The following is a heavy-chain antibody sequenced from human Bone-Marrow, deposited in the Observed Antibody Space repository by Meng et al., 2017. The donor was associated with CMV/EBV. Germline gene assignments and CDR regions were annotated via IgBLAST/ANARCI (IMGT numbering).Heavy chain of an antibody. CDR1: GFTLSSYA. J-gene: IGHJ6*01. Sequence: GGSRRLSCAASGFTLSSYAMNWVRQAPGKGVEGVSVIYSGGTSTYYADSVKGRFTISRDISKNTLYLQMNSLRAEDTAVYYCGKDLVVSGYYYYYGMDVWGQGTTVTGSS. CDR3: GKDLVVSGYYYYYGMDV. V-gene: IGHV3-23*03. CDR2: IYSGGTST. D-gene: IGHD2-15*01.